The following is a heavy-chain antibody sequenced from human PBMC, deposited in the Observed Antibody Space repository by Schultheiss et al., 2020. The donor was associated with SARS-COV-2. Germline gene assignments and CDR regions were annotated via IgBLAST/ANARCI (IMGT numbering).Heavy chain of an antibody. Sequence: ASVKVSCKASGYTFTSYGISWVRQAPGQGLEWMGWISAYNGNTNYAQKLQGRVTMTTDTSTSTAYMELRSLRSDDTAVYYCARGGSGSYYQTYYYYYYGMDVWGQGTTVTVSS. J-gene: IGHJ6*02. CDR1: GYTFTSYG. V-gene: IGHV1-18*01. CDR3: ARGGSGSYYQTYYYYYYGMDV. CDR2: ISAYNGNT. D-gene: IGHD1-26*01.